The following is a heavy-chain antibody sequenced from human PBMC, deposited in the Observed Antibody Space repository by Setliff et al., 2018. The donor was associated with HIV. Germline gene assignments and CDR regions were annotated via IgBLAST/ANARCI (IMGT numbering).Heavy chain of an antibody. CDR2: INHSGSA. CDR1: GGSLSGYY. V-gene: IGHV4-34*01. Sequence: SETLSLTCAVYGGSLSGYYWSWIRQPPGKGLEWFGEINHSGSAIYNPSLNSRVIISADRSKNQFSLKVNSVTAADTAVYYCVRVPDYWGPGTLVTVS. CDR3: VRVPDY. J-gene: IGHJ4*02.